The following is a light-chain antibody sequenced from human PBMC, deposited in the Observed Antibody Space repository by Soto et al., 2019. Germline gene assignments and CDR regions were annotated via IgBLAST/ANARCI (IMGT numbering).Light chain of an antibody. CDR2: GAS. CDR3: QQYGTSPFT. J-gene: IGKJ5*01. V-gene: IGKV3-20*01. CDR1: ESVSSIY. Sequence: EIVLTQSPGTLSLSPGERATLSCRASESVSSIYLAWFQQKPGQAPRLLIYGASSRASGIPDRFSGSGSGTDFNLTISRLEPEDFAVYYCQQYGTSPFTFGQGTLLEIK.